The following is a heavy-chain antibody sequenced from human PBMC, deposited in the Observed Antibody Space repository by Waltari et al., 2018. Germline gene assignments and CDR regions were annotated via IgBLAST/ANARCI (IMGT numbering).Heavy chain of an antibody. D-gene: IGHD4-17*01. CDR2: INAGNGNT. Sequence: QVQLVQSGAEVKKPGASVKVSCKASGYTFTSYAMHWVRQAPGQRLAWMGWINAGNGNTKYSQKVQGRVTITRDTSASTAYMELSSLRSEDTAVYYCARGGRDTVGREFDYWGQGTLVTVSS. V-gene: IGHV1-3*01. J-gene: IGHJ4*02. CDR1: GYTFTSYA. CDR3: ARGGRDTVGREFDY.